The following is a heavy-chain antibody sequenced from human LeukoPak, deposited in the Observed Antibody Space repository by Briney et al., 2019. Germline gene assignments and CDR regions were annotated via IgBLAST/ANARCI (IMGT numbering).Heavy chain of an antibody. J-gene: IGHJ4*02. D-gene: IGHD2-15*01. CDR2: IKSKTDGGTT. Sequence: PGGSLRLSCAASGFTFRNAWMSWVRQAPGKGLEWVGRIKSKTDGGTTDYAAPVKGRFTISRDDPKNTLYLQMNSLKTEDTAVYYCTTYGAVVVVAATRDFDYWGQGTLVTVSS. CDR1: GFTFRNAW. V-gene: IGHV3-15*01. CDR3: TTYGAVVVVAATRDFDY.